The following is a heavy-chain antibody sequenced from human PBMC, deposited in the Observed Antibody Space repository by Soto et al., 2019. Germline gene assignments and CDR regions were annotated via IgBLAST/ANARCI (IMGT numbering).Heavy chain of an antibody. CDR1: GFTFSTFP. J-gene: IGHJ4*02. D-gene: IGHD3-22*01. CDR3: AKDFSYYDSSGYYQGFDY. V-gene: IGHV3-23*01. Sequence: PGGPLGLSCEAFGFTFSTFPLTWARQPQGKGLEWVSAISGSGGSTYYADSVKGRFTISRDNSKNTLYLQMNSLRAEDTAVYYCAKDFSYYDSSGYYQGFDYWGQGTLVTVSS. CDR2: ISGSGGST.